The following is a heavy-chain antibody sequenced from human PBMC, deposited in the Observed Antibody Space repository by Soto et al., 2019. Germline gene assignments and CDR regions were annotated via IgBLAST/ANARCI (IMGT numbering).Heavy chain of an antibody. J-gene: IGHJ5*01. D-gene: IGHD3-16*02. Sequence: PGESLKISCKSSGYSFTSYWIAWVRQMPGKGLDFMGIIYPGDSDTRYSPSFQGQVTMSVDKSISTAYLRWTSPKASDTAMYYCAKFSRYSASPQGWFDSWGQGTQVTVSS. CDR2: IYPGDSDT. CDR1: GYSFTSYW. V-gene: IGHV5-51*01. CDR3: AKFSRYSASPQGWFDS.